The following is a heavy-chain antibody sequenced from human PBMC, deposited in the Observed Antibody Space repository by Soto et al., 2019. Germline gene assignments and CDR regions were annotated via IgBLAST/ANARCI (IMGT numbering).Heavy chain of an antibody. D-gene: IGHD3-10*01. J-gene: IGHJ4*02. Sequence: PGESLKISCKGSGYSFTSYWISWVRQMPGKGLEWMGRIDPSDSYTNYSPSFQGHDTISADKSISTAYLQWSSLKASDTAMYYCARQGTMVRGVIIPKDIDYWGQGTLVTVSS. V-gene: IGHV5-10-1*01. CDR2: IDPSDSYT. CDR3: ARQGTMVRGVIIPKDIDY. CDR1: GYSFTSYW.